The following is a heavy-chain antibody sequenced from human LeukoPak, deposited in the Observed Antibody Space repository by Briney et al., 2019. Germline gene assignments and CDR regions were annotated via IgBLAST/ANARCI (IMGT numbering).Heavy chain of an antibody. V-gene: IGHV3-66*01. Sequence: GGSLRLSCAASGFTASSNYMSWVRQAPGKGLEWASVIYSGGSTYYADSVKGRFTISRDNSKNTLYLQMNSLRAEDTAVYYCAMTAVAGTGDYWGQGTLVTVSS. J-gene: IGHJ4*02. CDR1: GFTASSNY. D-gene: IGHD6-19*01. CDR2: IYSGGST. CDR3: AMTAVAGTGDY.